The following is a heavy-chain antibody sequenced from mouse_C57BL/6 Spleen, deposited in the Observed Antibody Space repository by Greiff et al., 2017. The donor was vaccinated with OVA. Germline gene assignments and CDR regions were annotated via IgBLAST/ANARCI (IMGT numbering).Heavy chain of an antibody. CDR2: FYPGSGSI. J-gene: IGHJ1*03. Sequence: VQLKESGAELVKPGASVKLSCKASGYTFTEYTIHWVNQRSGQGLEWIGWFYPGSGSIKYNEKFKDKATLTADTSSSTVYMELSRLTSEDSAVYFCARHGGGGYYYGSDWYFDVWGTGTTVTVSS. CDR1: GYTFTEYT. D-gene: IGHD1-1*01. V-gene: IGHV1-62-2*01. CDR3: ARHGGGGYYYGSDWYFDV.